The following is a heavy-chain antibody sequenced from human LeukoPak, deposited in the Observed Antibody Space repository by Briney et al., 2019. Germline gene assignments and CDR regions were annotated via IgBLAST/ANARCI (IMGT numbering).Heavy chain of an antibody. CDR3: VRDGGFYYTASPNSWFDP. J-gene: IGHJ5*02. CDR2: ISNRGSP. D-gene: IGHD2-15*01. Sequence: SETLSLICIDSGFSISSDDCWGWIRQPPGKGLEWIGSISNRGSPYYNPSLKSRVTMSVDTPNNQFSLRLSPVTAADTAVYYCVRDGGFYYTASPNSWFDPWGQGTLVTVSS. V-gene: IGHV4-38-2*02. CDR1: GFSISSDDC.